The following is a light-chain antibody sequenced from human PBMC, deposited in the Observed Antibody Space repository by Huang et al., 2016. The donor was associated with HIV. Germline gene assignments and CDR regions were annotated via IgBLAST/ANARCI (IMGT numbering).Light chain of an antibody. CDR2: GAS. Sequence: IRMTQSPATLSVSPGERVTLSCRASQSVNSKVAWYQQKPGQAPRLLIYGASTRATDVPTRFSGGGSGTEYVLNITRVQSDDFAIYYCQQYNNWPPWTFGQGTKMEVK. V-gene: IGKV3-15*01. CDR1: QSVNSK. CDR3: QQYNNWPPWT. J-gene: IGKJ1*01.